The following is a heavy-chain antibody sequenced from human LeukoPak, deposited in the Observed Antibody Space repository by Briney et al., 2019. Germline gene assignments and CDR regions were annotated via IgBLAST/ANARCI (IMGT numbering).Heavy chain of an antibody. CDR1: GFTFSNYA. V-gene: IGHV3-23*01. Sequence: PGGSLRLSCVASGFTFSNYAISWVRQAPGKGLEWVSAICDSGACTFYADSVKGRFTISRDNSKNTLSLQMNSLSAEDTAVCYCAKRITMVQEGYYFDYWGQGTLVTVSS. J-gene: IGHJ4*02. CDR3: AKRITMVQEGYYFDY. CDR2: ICDSGACT. D-gene: IGHD3-10*01.